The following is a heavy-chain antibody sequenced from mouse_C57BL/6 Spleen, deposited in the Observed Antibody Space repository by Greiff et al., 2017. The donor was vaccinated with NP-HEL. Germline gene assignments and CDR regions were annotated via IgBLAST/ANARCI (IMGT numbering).Heavy chain of an antibody. V-gene: IGHV1-82*01. J-gene: IGHJ4*01. Sequence: QVQLQQSGPELVKPGASVKISCKASGYAFSSSWMNWVKQRPGKGLEWIGRIYPGDGDTNYNGKFKGKATLTADKSSSTAYMQLSSLTSEDSAVYFCARGSSGYDYAMDYWGQGTSVTVSS. D-gene: IGHD3-2*02. CDR3: ARGSSGYDYAMDY. CDR1: GYAFSSSW. CDR2: IYPGDGDT.